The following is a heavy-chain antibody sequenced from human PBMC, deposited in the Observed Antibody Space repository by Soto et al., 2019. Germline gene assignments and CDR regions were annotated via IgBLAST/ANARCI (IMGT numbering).Heavy chain of an antibody. Sequence: GGSLILSCAASGFTFSSYAMHWVRQAPGKGLEWVAVISYDGSNKYYADSVKGRFTISRDNSKNTLYLQMNSLRAEDTAVYYCAREPVTISEGLEYYYYGMDVWGQGTTVTVSS. D-gene: IGHD3-9*01. CDR3: AREPVTISEGLEYYYYGMDV. CDR1: GFTFSSYA. V-gene: IGHV3-30-3*01. CDR2: ISYDGSNK. J-gene: IGHJ6*02.